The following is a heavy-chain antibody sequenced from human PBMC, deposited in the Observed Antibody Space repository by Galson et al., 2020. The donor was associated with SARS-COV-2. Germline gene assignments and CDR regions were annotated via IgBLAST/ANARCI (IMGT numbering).Heavy chain of an antibody. CDR2: MSSNGGTS. J-gene: IGHJ4*02. Sequence: GESLISCSASGFVFSDYAMHWVRQAPGKGLEYVSAMSSNGGTSFYTDSVNGRFTMSRDNSKNMFYLQMTGLRLEDTAFYYCLSYSSTRHNYWGQGTLVTVSS. CDR1: GFVFSDYA. CDR3: LSYSSTRHNY. V-gene: IGHV3-64D*09. D-gene: IGHD6-19*01.